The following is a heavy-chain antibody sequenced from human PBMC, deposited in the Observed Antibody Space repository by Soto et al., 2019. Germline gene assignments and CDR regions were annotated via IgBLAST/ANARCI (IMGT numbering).Heavy chain of an antibody. Sequence: GGSLRLSCEASAFTFGSHTMNWVRQAPGKGLEWVSSISGSSTYIYYADSVKGRFTISRDNAKNSVYLQMSSLSADDTAVYYCARKGASGWEPYYFDYWGQGTLVTVSS. CDR1: AFTFGSHT. V-gene: IGHV3-21*01. J-gene: IGHJ4*02. CDR3: ARKGASGWEPYYFDY. D-gene: IGHD6-19*01. CDR2: ISGSSTYI.